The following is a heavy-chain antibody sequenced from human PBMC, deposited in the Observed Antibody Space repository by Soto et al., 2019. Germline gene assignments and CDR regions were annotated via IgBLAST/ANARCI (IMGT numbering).Heavy chain of an antibody. V-gene: IGHV3-15*01. CDR3: TTDLMWWELLTSCFDY. Sequence: EVQLVESGGGLVKPGGSLRLSCAASGFTFSNAWMSWVRQAPGKGLEWVGRIKSKSDGGTTDYAAPVKGRFTISRDDSKNTLYLKMNSLKTEDTAVYYCTTDLMWWELLTSCFDYWGQGTLVTVSS. CDR2: IKSKSDGGTT. J-gene: IGHJ4*02. D-gene: IGHD1-26*01. CDR1: GFTFSNAW.